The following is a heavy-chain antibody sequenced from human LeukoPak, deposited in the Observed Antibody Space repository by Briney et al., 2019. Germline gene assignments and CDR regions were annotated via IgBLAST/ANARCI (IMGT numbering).Heavy chain of an antibody. V-gene: IGHV1-18*01. CDR1: VYTFTSYG. CDR3: ARDEGGSYSDYFDY. J-gene: IGHJ4*02. CDR2: ISAYNGNT. Sequence: ASVQVSCKASVYTFTSYGISWVRQAPGQGLAWMGWISAYNGNTNYAQKLQGRVTMTTDTSTSTAYMELRSLRSDDTAVYYCARDEGGSYSDYFDYWGQGTLVIVSS. D-gene: IGHD1-26*01.